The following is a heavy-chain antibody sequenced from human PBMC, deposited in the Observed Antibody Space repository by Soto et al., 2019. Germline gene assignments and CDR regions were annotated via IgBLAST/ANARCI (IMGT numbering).Heavy chain of an antibody. CDR1: GYTFSGYF. CDR2: MNPNSGGT. D-gene: IGHD6-13*01. J-gene: IGHJ4*02. V-gene: IGHV1-2*02. CDR3: ARGYYSSSWSGFDY. Sequence: QVQLVQSGADVKKPGASVKVSCKTSGYTFSGYFMHWLRQAPGQGLEWMGWMNPNSGGTDYAQNFQGRVSMTWDTSISTAYMELSRLRSDDTAIYYCARGYYSSSWSGFDYWGQGTLVTVSS.